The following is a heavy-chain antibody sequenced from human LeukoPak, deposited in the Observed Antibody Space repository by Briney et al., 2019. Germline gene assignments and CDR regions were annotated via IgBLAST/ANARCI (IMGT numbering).Heavy chain of an antibody. D-gene: IGHD3-9*01. Sequence: ASVKVSRKASGYTFTGYYMHWVRQAPGQGLEWMGVINPGDGSTSYAQKFQDRVTMTRDTSTNTVYMELSSLRSGDTAVYYCARSRWGYYGVSTVYPFDYWGQGPLVTISS. V-gene: IGHV1-46*01. CDR2: INPGDGST. J-gene: IGHJ4*02. CDR1: GYTFTGYY. CDR3: ARSRWGYYGVSTVYPFDY.